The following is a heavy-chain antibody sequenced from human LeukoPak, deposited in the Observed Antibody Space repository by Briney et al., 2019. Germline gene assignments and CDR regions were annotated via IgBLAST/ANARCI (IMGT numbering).Heavy chain of an antibody. Sequence: SETLSLTCTVSGSMYNYYWSWIRQPPGKGLEWIGYIHYNGNTNYSPSLKSRVTMSLDTSKNQVSLNLNSVTAADTAVYYCVRHISSGSGTYAHFDYWGQGTLVTVSS. CDR3: VRHISSGSGTYAHFDY. V-gene: IGHV4-59*08. CDR2: IHYNGNT. D-gene: IGHD1-26*01. CDR1: GSMYNYY. J-gene: IGHJ4*02.